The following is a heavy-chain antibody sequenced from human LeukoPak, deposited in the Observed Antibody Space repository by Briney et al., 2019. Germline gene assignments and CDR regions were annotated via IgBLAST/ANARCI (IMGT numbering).Heavy chain of an antibody. CDR1: GGTVSSYA. D-gene: IGHD6-6*01. CDR2: IIPIFVTA. V-gene: IGHV1-69*01. CDR3: ARVGSSAGRDRFDH. Sequence: SVKVSCKACGGTVSSYAISWVRQAPGQGLEWRGGIIPIFVTANYAQKFQGRVTITADESTSTAYIQLSSLSPGDPGLYYRARVGSSAGRDRFDHWGQGTLVTVSS. J-gene: IGHJ5*02.